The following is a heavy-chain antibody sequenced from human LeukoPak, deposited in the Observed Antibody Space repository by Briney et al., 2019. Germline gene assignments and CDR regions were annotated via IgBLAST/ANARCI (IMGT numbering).Heavy chain of an antibody. CDR2: MNPNSGNT. Sequence: ASVKVSCKASGYTFTSCDINWVRQATGQGLEWMGWMNPNSGNTGYGQSSQGRITMTRDISIGTAYMELSNVTSEDTAIYYCTRGSSGRRDNWGQGTLVTVSA. V-gene: IGHV1-8*01. CDR3: TRGSSGRRDN. J-gene: IGHJ4*02. D-gene: IGHD6-19*01. CDR1: GYTFTSCD.